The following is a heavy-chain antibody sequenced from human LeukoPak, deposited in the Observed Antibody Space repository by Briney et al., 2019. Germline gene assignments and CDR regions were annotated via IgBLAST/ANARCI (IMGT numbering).Heavy chain of an antibody. J-gene: IGHJ4*02. CDR3: TTEGYGSGSYDH. CDR2: IKSKSEGGTI. D-gene: IGHD3-10*01. CDR1: GFTFSSYA. Sequence: PGGSLRLSCAASGFTFSSYAMSWVRQAPGKGLEWLGRIKSKSEGGTIYYAAPVKGRFTISRDDSKNTLYLQMNTLKTEDTAVYYCTTEGYGSGSYDHWGQGTLVTVSS. V-gene: IGHV3-15*01.